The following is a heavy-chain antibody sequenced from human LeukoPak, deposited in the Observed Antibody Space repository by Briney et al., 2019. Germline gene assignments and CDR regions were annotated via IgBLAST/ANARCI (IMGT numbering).Heavy chain of an antibody. CDR1: GFTFSSYA. CDR2: ISGSGGST. D-gene: IGHD6-19*01. V-gene: IGHV3-23*01. J-gene: IGHJ5*02. Sequence: GGSLRLSCAASGFTFSSYAMSWVRQAPGKGLEWVSAISGSGGSTYYADSVKGRFTISRDNSKNTLYLQMNSLRAEDTAVYYCAKDLRVAAVAGTRGWFDPWGQGTLVTVPS. CDR3: AKDLRVAAVAGTRGWFDP.